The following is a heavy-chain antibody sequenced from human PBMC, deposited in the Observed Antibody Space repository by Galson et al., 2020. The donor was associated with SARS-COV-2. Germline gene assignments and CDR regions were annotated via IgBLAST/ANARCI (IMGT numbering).Heavy chain of an antibody. J-gene: IGHJ5*02. CDR1: GGSLSGYY. V-gene: IGHV4-34*01. CDR3: AKERGPLSGPLNWFDP. D-gene: IGHD1-26*01. Sequence: SQASETLSLTCGVYGGSLSGYYWTWIRQPPGKGLEWIGEINHSGSTKYNPSLKRRVSISVDTSKHHFFLKLSSVTAADTAVYYCAKERGPLSGPLNWFDPWGKGTRVTVSS. CDR2: INHSGST.